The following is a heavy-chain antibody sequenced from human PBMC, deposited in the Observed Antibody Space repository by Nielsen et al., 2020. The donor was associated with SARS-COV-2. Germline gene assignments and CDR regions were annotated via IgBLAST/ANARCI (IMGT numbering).Heavy chain of an antibody. CDR1: GYSFTNYD. Sequence: ASVKVSCKASGYSFTNYDMHWVRQAPGQGLEWMGVIYPSVGSTIYAQKFQGRVSMTRDTSTSTVSMELRSLRSEDTAVYYCARGAWLDPWGQGTLVSVSS. CDR3: ARGAWLDP. J-gene: IGHJ5*02. V-gene: IGHV1-46*01. CDR2: IYPSVGST. D-gene: IGHD1-26*01.